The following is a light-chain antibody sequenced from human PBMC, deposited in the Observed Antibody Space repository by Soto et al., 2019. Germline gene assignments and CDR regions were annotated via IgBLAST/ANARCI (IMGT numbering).Light chain of an antibody. Sequence: QSALTQPASVSGSPGQSITISCTGTSSDVGGYEYVSWYQQFPGKAPKLLIFDVSNRPSGVSDRFSGSKSGNTASLTISGLQADDEAEYHCSSYTSSSVYVFGPGTKLTVL. J-gene: IGLJ1*01. CDR3: SSYTSSSVYV. V-gene: IGLV2-14*03. CDR1: SSDVGGYEY. CDR2: DVS.